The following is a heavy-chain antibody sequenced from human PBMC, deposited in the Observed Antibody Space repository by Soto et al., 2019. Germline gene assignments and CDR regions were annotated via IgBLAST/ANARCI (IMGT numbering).Heavy chain of an antibody. CDR3: AREEGGYDYVWGSFDY. CDR2: ISYDGSNK. V-gene: IGHV3-30-3*01. D-gene: IGHD3-16*01. CDR1: GFTFSSYA. J-gene: IGHJ4*02. Sequence: GGSLRLSCAASGFTFSSYAMHWVRQAPGKGLEWVAVISYDGSNKYYADSVKGRFTISRDNSKNTLYLQMNSLRAEDTAVYYCAREEGGYDYVWGSFDYWGQGTLVTVSS.